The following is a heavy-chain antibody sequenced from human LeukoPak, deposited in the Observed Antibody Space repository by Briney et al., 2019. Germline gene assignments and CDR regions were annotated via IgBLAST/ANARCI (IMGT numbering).Heavy chain of an antibody. Sequence: SETLSLTCAVYGGSFSGYYWSWIRQHPGKGLEWIGYIYYSGSTYYNPSLKSRVTISVDTSKNQFSLKLSSVTAADTAVYYCARGRGDYGDYVKDAFDIWGQGTMVTVSS. D-gene: IGHD4-17*01. V-gene: IGHV4-31*11. J-gene: IGHJ3*02. CDR1: GGSFSGYY. CDR3: ARGRGDYGDYVKDAFDI. CDR2: IYYSGST.